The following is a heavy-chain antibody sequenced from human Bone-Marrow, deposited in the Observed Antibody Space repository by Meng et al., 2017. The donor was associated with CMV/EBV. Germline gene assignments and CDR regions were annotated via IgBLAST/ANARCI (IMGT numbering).Heavy chain of an antibody. Sequence: GESLKISCAASGFTFSSYAMHWVRQAPGKGLEWVAIISYDGSKKYYADSVKGRLTISRDNSKNTLYLQMNSLRPEDTAMYYCAKSRSPPKKVVAGPLDYWGQGTLVTVSS. CDR2: ISYDGSKK. CDR1: GFTFSSYA. D-gene: IGHD6-19*01. V-gene: IGHV3-30-3*02. CDR3: AKSRSPPKKVVAGPLDY. J-gene: IGHJ4*02.